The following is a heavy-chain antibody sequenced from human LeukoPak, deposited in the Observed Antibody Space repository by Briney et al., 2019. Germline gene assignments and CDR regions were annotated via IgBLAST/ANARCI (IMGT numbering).Heavy chain of an antibody. J-gene: IGHJ4*02. CDR3: ASWNPDVGGPLRYCSSTSCYVDY. V-gene: IGHV4-38-2*01. D-gene: IGHD2-2*01. CDR1: GYSISSGYY. CDR2: TYHSGST. Sequence: PSETLSLTCAVSGYSISSGYYWGWIRQPPGKGLEWIGSTYHSGSTYYNPSLKSRVTISVDTSKNQFSLKLSSVTAADTAVYYCASWNPDVGGPLRYCSSTSCYVDYWGQGTLVTVSS.